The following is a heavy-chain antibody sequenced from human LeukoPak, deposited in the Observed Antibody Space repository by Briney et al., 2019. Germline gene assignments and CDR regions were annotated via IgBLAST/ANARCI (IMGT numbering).Heavy chain of an antibody. Sequence: SETLSLTCTVSGGSISSGGYYWSWIRQHPGKGLEWIGYIYYSGSTYYNPSLKSRVTISVDTSKNQFSLKLSSVTAADTAVYYCARGGHDSSGFWRDYWGQGTLVTVSS. D-gene: IGHD3-22*01. CDR2: IYYSGST. J-gene: IGHJ4*02. CDR3: ARGGHDSSGFWRDY. V-gene: IGHV4-31*03. CDR1: GGSISSGGYY.